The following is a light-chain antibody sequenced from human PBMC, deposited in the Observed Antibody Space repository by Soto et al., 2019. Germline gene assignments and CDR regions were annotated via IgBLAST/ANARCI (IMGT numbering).Light chain of an antibody. CDR3: QQYGSSGT. CDR2: GAS. CDR1: QTVTSSQ. Sequence: EIVLTQSPGTLSLSPGGRATLSCRASQTVTSSQIAWYQQKAGQAPRLLIYGASNRATGIPDRFSGSGSGTDFTLTISRLEPEDFAVYYCQQYGSSGTFGQGTKVDIK. V-gene: IGKV3-20*01. J-gene: IGKJ1*01.